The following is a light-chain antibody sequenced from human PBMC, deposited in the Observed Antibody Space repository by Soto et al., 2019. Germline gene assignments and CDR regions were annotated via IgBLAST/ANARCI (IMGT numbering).Light chain of an antibody. CDR1: QSISSY. J-gene: IGKJ2*01. V-gene: IGKV1-39*01. Sequence: DIQMTQSPSSLSASVGDRVTITCRASQSISSYLSWYLHKPGKAPELLIYAASSLQSGVPSRFSGSGSGTDFALTISSLQPEDFATFYCQQSYSVPHTFGQGTNLEI. CDR2: AAS. CDR3: QQSYSVPHT.